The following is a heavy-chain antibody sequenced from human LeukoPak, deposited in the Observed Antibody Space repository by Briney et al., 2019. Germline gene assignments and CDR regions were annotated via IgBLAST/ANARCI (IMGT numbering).Heavy chain of an antibody. CDR3: ARDSPFSDALDI. Sequence: SETLSLTCTVSGDSIIGSYYWSWIRQPAGKGLEWIGRIYNSGNTNYNPSLKSRATMSVDTSKNQFSLNLRSGTAADTAVYYCARDSPFSDALDIWGQGTVVTVSS. CDR2: IYNSGNT. J-gene: IGHJ3*02. V-gene: IGHV4-4*07. CDR1: GDSIIGSYY.